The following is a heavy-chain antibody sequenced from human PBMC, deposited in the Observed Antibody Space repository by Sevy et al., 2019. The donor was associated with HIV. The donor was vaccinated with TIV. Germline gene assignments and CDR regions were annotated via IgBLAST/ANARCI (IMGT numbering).Heavy chain of an antibody. CDR2: IYTSGST. CDR3: AGDPPVAGTTYYYYYGMDV. Sequence: SETLSLTCTVSGGSISSYYWSWIRQPAGKGLEWIGRIYTSGSTNYNPSLKSRVTMSVDTSKNQFSLKLSSVTAADAAVYYCAGDPPVAGTTYYYYYGMDVWGQGTTVTVSS. D-gene: IGHD6-19*01. CDR1: GGSISSYY. J-gene: IGHJ6*02. V-gene: IGHV4-4*07.